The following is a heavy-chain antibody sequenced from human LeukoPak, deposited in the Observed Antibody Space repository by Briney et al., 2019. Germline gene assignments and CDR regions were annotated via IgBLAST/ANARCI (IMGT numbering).Heavy chain of an antibody. J-gene: IGHJ4*02. Sequence: GGSLRLSCAASGFTFSRYWMSWIGQAPGKGLEWVANIKQDGSEIYYVDSVKGRFTISRDNAKNSLSLQMNSLRAEDTAVYYCARWGLGPSFDYWGQGTRVTVSS. V-gene: IGHV3-7*01. CDR2: IKQDGSEI. CDR1: GFTFSRYW. D-gene: IGHD1-26*01. CDR3: ARWGLGPSFDY.